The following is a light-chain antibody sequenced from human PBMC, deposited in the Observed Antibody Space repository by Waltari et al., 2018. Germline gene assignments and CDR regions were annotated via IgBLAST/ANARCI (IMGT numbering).Light chain of an antibody. Sequence: VMTQEPSLSVSPGGTITLTCAMTAWSLSTTSYSPWYQQTPRQPACTLVYNVDARSSGVHDLSACSTLANTAALTSAGDPADDDSDYYCALYMGSGIWVFGGGTKLTVL. CDR2: NVD. CDR3: ALYMGSGIWV. J-gene: IGLJ3*02. CDR1: AWSLSTTSY. V-gene: IGLV8-61*01.